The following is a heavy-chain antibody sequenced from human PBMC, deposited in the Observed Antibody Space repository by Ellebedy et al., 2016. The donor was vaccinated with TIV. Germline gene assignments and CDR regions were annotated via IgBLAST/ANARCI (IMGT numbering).Heavy chain of an antibody. CDR3: ARGDYYGSGSYYAEFDY. CDR1: GGTFSSYA. CDR2: IIPILGIA. Sequence: ASVKVSCKASGGTFSSYAISWVRQAPGQELEWMGGIIPILGIANYAQKFQGRVTITADKSTSTAYMELSSLRSEDTAVYYCARGDYYGSGSYYAEFDYWGQGTLVTVSS. J-gene: IGHJ4*02. D-gene: IGHD3-10*01. V-gene: IGHV1-69*10.